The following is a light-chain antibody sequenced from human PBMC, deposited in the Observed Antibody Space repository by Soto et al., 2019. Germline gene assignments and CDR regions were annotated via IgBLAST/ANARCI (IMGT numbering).Light chain of an antibody. CDR1: QGISSY. J-gene: IGKJ5*01. CDR2: AAS. Sequence: AIRMTQSPSSLSASTGDRVTITCRASQGISSYLAWYQQKPGKAPKLLIYAASTLQSGVPSRFSGSGSGTDFTLPISCLQSEDFATYYCQQYYSYPLITFGQGTRLEIK. CDR3: QQYYSYPLIT. V-gene: IGKV1-8*01.